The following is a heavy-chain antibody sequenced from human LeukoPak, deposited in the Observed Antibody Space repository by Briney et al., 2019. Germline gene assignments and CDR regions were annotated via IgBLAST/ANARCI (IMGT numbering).Heavy chain of an antibody. Sequence: GASVKVSCKASGGTFSSYAISWVRQAPGQGLEWMGGIIPIFGTANYAQKFQGRVTITADESTSTAYMELSSLRSEDTAVYYCARDQYYYDSSGYYRFDYWGQGTLVTVSS. V-gene: IGHV1-69*13. J-gene: IGHJ4*02. CDR1: GGTFSSYA. CDR2: IIPIFGTA. D-gene: IGHD3-22*01. CDR3: ARDQYYYDSSGYYRFDY.